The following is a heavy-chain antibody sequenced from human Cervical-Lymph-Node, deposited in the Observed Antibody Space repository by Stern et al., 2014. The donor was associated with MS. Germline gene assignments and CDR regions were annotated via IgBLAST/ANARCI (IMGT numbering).Heavy chain of an antibody. CDR2: TDWEDDK. V-gene: IGHV2-70*04. CDR1: GFSLSTSGMG. J-gene: IGHJ4*02. D-gene: IGHD2-21*01. Sequence: QVTLKESGPALVKPTQTLTLTCTFSGFSLSTSGMGGSLLRQPPGKALEWLVHTDWEDDKFYSTSLKTRLTISKDTSKNQVVLTMTNMDPMDTATYYCARDSGGETEHYFDYWGRGALVTVSS. CDR3: ARDSGGETEHYFDY.